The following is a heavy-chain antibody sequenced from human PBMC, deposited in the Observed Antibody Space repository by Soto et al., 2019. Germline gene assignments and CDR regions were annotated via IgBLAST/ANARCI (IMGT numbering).Heavy chain of an antibody. J-gene: IGHJ4*02. V-gene: IGHV4-30-4*01. CDR1: GGSISSGDYY. Sequence: LSLTCTVSGGSISSGDYYWSWIRQPPGKGLEWIGYIYYSGSTYYNPSLKSRVTISVDTSKNQFSLKLSSVTAADTAVYYCAREGVHCSSTSCYTGWGQGTLVTVSS. CDR2: IYYSGST. CDR3: AREGVHCSSTSCYTG. D-gene: IGHD2-2*02.